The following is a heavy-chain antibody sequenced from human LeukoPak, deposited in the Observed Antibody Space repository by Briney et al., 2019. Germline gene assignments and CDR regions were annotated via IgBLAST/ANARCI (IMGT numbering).Heavy chain of an antibody. J-gene: IGHJ5*02. CDR3: AKQNVEGSSAWYFGRTKGWLDP. CDR1: GFTFSSYG. Sequence: GGSLRLSCAASGFTFSSYGMHWVRQAPGKGLEWGAFIRYDGSNKYYADSVKGRFTISRDSSKNTLFLQRNRLRPEDAAVYYCAKQNVEGSSAWYFGRTKGWLDPWGQGTQVTVSS. D-gene: IGHD6-19*01. V-gene: IGHV3-30*02. CDR2: IRYDGSNK.